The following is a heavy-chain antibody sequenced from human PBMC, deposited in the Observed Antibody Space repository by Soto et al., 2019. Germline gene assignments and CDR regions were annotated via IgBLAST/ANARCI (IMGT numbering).Heavy chain of an antibody. D-gene: IGHD1-26*01. Sequence: PGGSLRLSCAASGFTFSSYSMNWVRQAPGKGLEWVSSISSSSSYIYYADSVKGRFTISRDNAKNSLYLQMNSLRAEDTAVYYCASFHPPSSGSYEIPIDYWGQGTLVTSPQ. V-gene: IGHV3-21*01. CDR1: GFTFSSYS. CDR3: ASFHPPSSGSYEIPIDY. J-gene: IGHJ4*02. CDR2: ISSSSSYI.